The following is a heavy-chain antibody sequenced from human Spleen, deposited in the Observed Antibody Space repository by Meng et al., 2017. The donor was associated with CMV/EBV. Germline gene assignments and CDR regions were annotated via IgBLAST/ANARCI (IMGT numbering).Heavy chain of an antibody. D-gene: IGHD3-10*01. CDR3: AKDEGDGSGTGGTDY. J-gene: IGHJ4*02. V-gene: IGHV3-33*06. CDR1: GFSFSSYG. CDR2: TWYDGSNQ. Sequence: GESMKISCAAAGFSFSSYGMHWVRQAPGTGLEWAAVTWYDGSNQYYADSVKGRFIISRDNSKNTLYLQMNNLRAEDTAVYYCAKDEGDGSGTGGTDYWGQGTLVTVSS.